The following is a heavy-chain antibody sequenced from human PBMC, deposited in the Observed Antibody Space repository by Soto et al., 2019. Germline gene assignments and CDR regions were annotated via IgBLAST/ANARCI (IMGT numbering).Heavy chain of an antibody. J-gene: IGHJ6*02. CDR2: IWYDGSNK. CDR1: GFTFSSYG. CDR3: ASYCSSTSCHSSQYYYYGMDV. D-gene: IGHD2-2*01. Sequence: LRLSCAASGFTFSSYGMHWVRQAPGKGLEWVAVIWYDGSNKYYADSVKGRFTISRDNSKNTLYLQMNSLRAEDTAVYYCASYCSSTSCHSSQYYYYGMDVWGQGTTVTVSS. V-gene: IGHV3-33*01.